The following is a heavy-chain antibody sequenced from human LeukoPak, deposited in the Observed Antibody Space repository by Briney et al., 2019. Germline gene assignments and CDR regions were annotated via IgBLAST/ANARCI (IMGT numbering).Heavy chain of an antibody. J-gene: IGHJ6*02. CDR2: IKQDGSEK. V-gene: IGHV3-7*01. D-gene: IGHD3-10*01. CDR3: ARDLGSGSYWTYYYYGMDV. CDR1: GFTFSSYW. Sequence: GGSLRLSCAASGFTFSSYWMSWVRQAPGKGLEWLANIKQDGSEKYYVDSVKGRFTISRDNAKNSLYLQMNSLRAEDTAVYYCARDLGSGSYWTYYYYGMDVWGQGTTVTVSS.